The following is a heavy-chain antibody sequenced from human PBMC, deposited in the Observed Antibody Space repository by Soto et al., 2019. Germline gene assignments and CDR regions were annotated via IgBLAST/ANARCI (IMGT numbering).Heavy chain of an antibody. D-gene: IGHD6-13*01. CDR1: GFTFDDYA. CDR2: ISWNSGSI. J-gene: IGHJ4*02. Sequence: DVQLVESGGGLVQPGRSLRLSCAASGFTFDDYAMHWVRQAPGKGLEWVSGISWNSGSIGYADSVKGRFTISRDNAKNSLYLQMNSLRAEDTALYYCAKDRSSWYEYYFDYWGQGTLVTVSS. CDR3: AKDRSSWYEYYFDY. V-gene: IGHV3-9*01.